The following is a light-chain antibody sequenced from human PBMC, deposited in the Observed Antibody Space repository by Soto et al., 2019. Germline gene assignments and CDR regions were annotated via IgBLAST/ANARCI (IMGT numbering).Light chain of an antibody. V-gene: IGLV2-14*03. Sequence: QSALTQPASVSASPGQSFTIPCTGSSSDVGAYHSVSWYQQHPGKAPKLIIFDVSNRPSGVSNRFSGSKSGNTASLTISGLQAEDEADYYCSSFTDTGTVMFGGGTQLTVL. CDR3: SSFTDTGTVM. CDR1: SSDVGAYHS. CDR2: DVS. J-gene: IGLJ7*01.